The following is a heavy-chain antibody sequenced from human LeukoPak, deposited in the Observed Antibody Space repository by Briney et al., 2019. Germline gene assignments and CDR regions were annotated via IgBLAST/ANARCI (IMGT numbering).Heavy chain of an antibody. CDR2: ISYDGSNK. D-gene: IGHD3-10*01. V-gene: IGHV3-30*03. J-gene: IGHJ4*02. CDR1: GFTFSSYG. CDR3: ATGPHHLWF. Sequence: GGSLRLSCAASGFTFSSYGMHWVRQAPGKRLEWVAVISYDGSNKYYADSVKGRFTISRDNSKNTLYLQMNSLRAEDTAVYYCATGPHHLWFWGQGTLVTVSS.